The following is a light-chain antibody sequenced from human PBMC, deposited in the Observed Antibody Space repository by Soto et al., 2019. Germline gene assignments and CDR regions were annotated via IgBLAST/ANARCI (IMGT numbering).Light chain of an antibody. J-gene: IGKJ4*01. CDR3: QPYNNWPLT. CDR1: QSFRGL. Sequence: EVVLTQSPVTLSLSPGERATLSCRASQSFRGLLAWYQQKPGQAPRLLIYDAYNRATGIPPRFSGSGSGPEFTLTINSLQSEDFAIYYCQPYNNWPLTFGGGTKVDIK. CDR2: DAY. V-gene: IGKV3-11*01.